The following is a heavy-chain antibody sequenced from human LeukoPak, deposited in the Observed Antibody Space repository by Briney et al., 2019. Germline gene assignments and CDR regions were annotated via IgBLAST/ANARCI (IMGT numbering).Heavy chain of an antibody. V-gene: IGHV4-59*02. J-gene: IGHJ6*02. CDR3: AREDPRTKVPEGMDV. D-gene: IGHD4/OR15-4a*01. Sequence: SETLSLTCTVSGGSVSGFFWSWVRQPPGKGLDWIGYIYYSGTTNYNPSLKSRVTISADTSKNQFSLKLNSVTAADTAVYYCAREDPRTKVPEGMDVWGQGTTVTVSS. CDR2: IYYSGTT. CDR1: GGSVSGFF.